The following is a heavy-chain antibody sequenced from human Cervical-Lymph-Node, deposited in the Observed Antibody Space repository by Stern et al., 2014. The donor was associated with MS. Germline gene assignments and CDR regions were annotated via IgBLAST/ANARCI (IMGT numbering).Heavy chain of an antibody. CDR2: INPTTGGS. V-gene: IGHV1-46*01. J-gene: IGHJ4*02. CDR1: GYTFTDYY. CDR3: AKIRPYSSGPHYFDY. Sequence: VQLVESGAEVKKPGASVKVSCKTSGYTFTDYYLHWVRQAHGQGLQWMGMINPTTGGSNHAQKFQGRVTLTRDTSTTTVYMELRGLTPEDTATYYCAKIRPYSSGPHYFDYWGQGTLVTVS. D-gene: IGHD6-19*01.